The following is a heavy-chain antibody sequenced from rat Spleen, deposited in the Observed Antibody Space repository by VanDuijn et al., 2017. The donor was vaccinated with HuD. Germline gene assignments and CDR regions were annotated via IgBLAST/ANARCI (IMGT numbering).Heavy chain of an antibody. CDR1: GFAYSDYV. J-gene: IGHJ2*01. CDR2: ISYDGSST. V-gene: IGHV5-29*01. CDR3: ARQFDY. Sequence: EVQLVESGGGLVQPGRSLKLSCAASGFAYSDYVMAWVRQAPTKGLEWVATISYDGSSTYYRDSVKGRFTISRDNAKSTLYLQMNSLRSEDTATYYCARQFDYWGQGVMVTVSS.